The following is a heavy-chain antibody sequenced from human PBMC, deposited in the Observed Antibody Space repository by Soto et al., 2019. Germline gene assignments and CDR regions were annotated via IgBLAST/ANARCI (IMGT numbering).Heavy chain of an antibody. J-gene: IGHJ4*02. CDR2: IKNNTDGGAL. CDR3: ATRPAPYYADWSLDY. CDR1: GFTFTNAW. D-gene: IGHD3-16*01. Sequence: EVQLVESGGDLVKPGGSLRLSCAASGFTFTNAWMTWVRQAPGKGLEWVGRIKNNTDGGALEYAAPLKDRFTISRDDSRSTLYLQLNSLKPEDSAVYYCATRPAPYYADWSLDYWAQGTLVTVSS. V-gene: IGHV3-15*01.